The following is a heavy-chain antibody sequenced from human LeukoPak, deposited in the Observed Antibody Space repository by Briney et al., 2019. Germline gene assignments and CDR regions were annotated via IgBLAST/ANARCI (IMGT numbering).Heavy chain of an antibody. Sequence: GGSLRLSCAASGFTFSSYWMHWVRQAPGKGLVWVSRINTDGSSTSYADSVKGRFTISRDNAKNTLYLQMNSLRAEDTAVYYCARVWAGYSYGSFDYWGQGTLVTVSS. J-gene: IGHJ4*02. CDR3: ARVWAGYSYGSFDY. V-gene: IGHV3-74*01. D-gene: IGHD5-18*01. CDR2: INTDGSST. CDR1: GFTFSSYW.